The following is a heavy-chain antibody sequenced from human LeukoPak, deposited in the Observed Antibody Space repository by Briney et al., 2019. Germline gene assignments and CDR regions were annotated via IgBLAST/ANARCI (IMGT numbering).Heavy chain of an antibody. CDR1: GGSFSGYY. D-gene: IGHD5-18*01. V-gene: IGHV4-34*01. J-gene: IGHJ6*02. CDR2: INHSGST. CDR3: ARGLYTAMAENYYYYGMDV. Sequence: PSETLSLTCAVYGGSFSGYYWSWIRQPPGKGLEWIGEINHSGSTNYNPSLKSRVTISVDTSKNQFSLKLSSVTAADTAVYYCARGLYTAMAENYYYYGMDVWGQGTTVTVSS.